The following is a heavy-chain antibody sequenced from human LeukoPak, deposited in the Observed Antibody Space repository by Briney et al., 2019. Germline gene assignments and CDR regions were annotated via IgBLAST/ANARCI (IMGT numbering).Heavy chain of an antibody. V-gene: IGHV4-38-2*02. CDR1: GYSISSGYY. CDR2: IYHSGST. CDR3: ATHITMVRGVLNWFDP. Sequence: TPSETLSLTCTVSGYSISSGYYWGWIRQPPGKGLEWIGSIYHSGSTYYNPSLKSRVTISVDTSKNQFSLKLSSVTAADTAVYYCATHITMVRGVLNWFDPWGQGTLVTVSS. J-gene: IGHJ5*02. D-gene: IGHD3-10*01.